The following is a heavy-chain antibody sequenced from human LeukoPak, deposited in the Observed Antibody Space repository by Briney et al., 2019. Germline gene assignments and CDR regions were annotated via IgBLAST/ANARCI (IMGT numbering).Heavy chain of an antibody. J-gene: IGHJ6*04. CDR3: ARDLSHDISNYYGMDV. Sequence: GGSLRLSCAASGFTFSSYAMHWVRQAPGKGLEWVAVLSYDGSNKYYADSVKGRFTISRDNSKNTLYLQMNSLRAEDTAVYYCARDLSHDISNYYGMDVWGKGTTVTVSS. V-gene: IGHV3-30*04. CDR1: GFTFSSYA. D-gene: IGHD3-9*01. CDR2: LSYDGSNK.